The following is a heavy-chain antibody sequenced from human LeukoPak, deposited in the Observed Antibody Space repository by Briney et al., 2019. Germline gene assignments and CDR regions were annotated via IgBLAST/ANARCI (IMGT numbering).Heavy chain of an antibody. CDR1: GGSISSYY. J-gene: IGHJ4*02. V-gene: IGHV4-59*01. D-gene: IGHD6-19*01. Sequence: SSETLSLTCTVSGGSISSYYWSWIRQPPGKGLEWIGYIYYSGSTNYNPSLKSRVTISVDTSKNQFSLKLSSVTAADTAVYYCARVKWQWLVPDYWGQGTLVTVSS. CDR2: IYYSGST. CDR3: ARVKWQWLVPDY.